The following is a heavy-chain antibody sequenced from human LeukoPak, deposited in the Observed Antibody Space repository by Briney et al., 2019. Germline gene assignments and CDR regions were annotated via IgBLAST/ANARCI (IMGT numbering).Heavy chain of an antibody. CDR1: GFTFSSYG. CDR2: ISYDGSNK. V-gene: IGHV3-30*18. CDR3: AKDRATYYDTSYYFDY. D-gene: IGHD3-9*01. J-gene: IGHJ4*02. Sequence: GGSLRLSCAASGFTFSSYGMHWVRQAPGKGLEWVAVISYDGSNKYYADSVKGRFTISRDNSKNTLYLQMNSLRAEDTAVYYCAKDRATYYDTSYYFDYWGQGTLVTVSS.